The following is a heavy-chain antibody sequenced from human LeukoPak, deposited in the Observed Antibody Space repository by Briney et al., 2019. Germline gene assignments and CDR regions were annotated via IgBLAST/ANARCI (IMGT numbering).Heavy chain of an antibody. CDR3: ARAPIYYYDSSGYYRGCWFDP. D-gene: IGHD3-22*01. J-gene: IGHJ5*02. Sequence: SETLSLTCAVYGGSFSGYYWSWIRQPPGKGLEWIGEINHSGSTNYNPSLKSRVTISVDTSKNQFFLKLSSVTAADTAVYYWARAPIYYYDSSGYYRGCWFDPWGQGTLVTVSS. V-gene: IGHV4-34*01. CDR1: GGSFSGYY. CDR2: INHSGST.